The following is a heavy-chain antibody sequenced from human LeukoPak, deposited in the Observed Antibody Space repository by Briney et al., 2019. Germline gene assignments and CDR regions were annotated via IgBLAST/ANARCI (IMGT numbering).Heavy chain of an antibody. V-gene: IGHV1-18*01. CDR3: ARDLHTYYYDSSGYNYFDY. J-gene: IGHJ4*02. CDR1: GYTFTSYG. Sequence: GASVKVSCKASGYTFTSYGISWVRQAPGQGLEWMGWISAYNGNTNYAQKLQGRVTMTTDTSTSTAYMELRSLRSDDTAVYYCARDLHTYYYDSSGYNYFDYWGQGTLVTVSS. D-gene: IGHD3-22*01. CDR2: ISAYNGNT.